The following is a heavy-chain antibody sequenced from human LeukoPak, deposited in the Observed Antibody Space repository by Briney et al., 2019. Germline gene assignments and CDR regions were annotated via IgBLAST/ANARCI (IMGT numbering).Heavy chain of an antibody. Sequence: PSETLSLTCTVSGGSISSYYWSWIRQPPGKGLEWIGYIYYSGSTNYNPSLKSRVTMSVDTSKNQFSLKLSSVTAADTAVYYCARDRWSSGWWVDYWGQGTLVTVSS. D-gene: IGHD6-19*01. J-gene: IGHJ4*02. CDR3: ARDRWSSGWWVDY. CDR2: IYYSGST. V-gene: IGHV4-59*12. CDR1: GGSISSYY.